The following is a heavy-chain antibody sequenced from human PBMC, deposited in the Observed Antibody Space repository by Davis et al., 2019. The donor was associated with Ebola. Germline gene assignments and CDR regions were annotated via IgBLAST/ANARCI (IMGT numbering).Heavy chain of an antibody. CDR1: GFTFSSYA. CDR2: ISGSGGST. V-gene: IGHV3-23*01. J-gene: IGHJ4*02. CDR3: AKTSSITMIVVEDYFDY. Sequence: GGSLRLSCAASGFTFSSYAMSWLRQAPGKGLEWVSAISGSGGSTYYADSVKGRFTISRDNSKNTLYLQMNSLRAEDTAVYYCAKTSSITMIVVEDYFDYWGQGTLVTVSS. D-gene: IGHD3-22*01.